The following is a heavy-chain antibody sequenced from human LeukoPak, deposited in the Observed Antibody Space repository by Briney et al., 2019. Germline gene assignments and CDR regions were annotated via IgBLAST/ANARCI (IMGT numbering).Heavy chain of an antibody. V-gene: IGHV3-30-3*01. CDR3: ARVLIVAGTMSPPGS. CDR2: ISYDGSNK. CDR1: GFTFSSYA. Sequence: GGSLRLSCAASGFTFSSYAMHWVRQAPGKGLEWVAVISYDGSNKYYADSVKGRFTISRDNSKNTLYLQMNSLRAEDTAVYYCARVLIVAGTMSPPGSWGQGTLVTVSS. J-gene: IGHJ5*02. D-gene: IGHD6-19*01.